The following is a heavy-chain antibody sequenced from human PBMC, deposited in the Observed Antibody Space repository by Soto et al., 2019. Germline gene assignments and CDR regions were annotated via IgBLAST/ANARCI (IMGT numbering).Heavy chain of an antibody. J-gene: IGHJ4*02. CDR2: INGDGRTT. V-gene: IGHV3-74*01. CDR1: GFAFSSYW. Sequence: EVHLVESGGGSVQPGGSLKLSCAGSGFAFSSYWIHWVRQVPGKGLVWVSRINGDGRTTSYADSVRGRFTISRDNAKDTLYLPINSLRAEDTALYYCARVGQGRYYFDYWGQGTLVTVSS. CDR3: ARVGQGRYYFDY.